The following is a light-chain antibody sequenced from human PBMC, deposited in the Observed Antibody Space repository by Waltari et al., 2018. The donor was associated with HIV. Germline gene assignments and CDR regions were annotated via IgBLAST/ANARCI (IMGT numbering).Light chain of an antibody. CDR3: QSSDISGNYWV. J-gene: IGLJ3*02. CDR2: KDS. CDR1: ALPKQY. Sequence: SYELTQPPSVSVSPGQTATITCSADALPKQYGYLYQQKPGQAPVGVIYKDSDRPSGIPERFSGSSSGTTVTLTISGVQAEDEADYYCQSSDISGNYWVFGGGTKLTVL. V-gene: IGLV3-25*03.